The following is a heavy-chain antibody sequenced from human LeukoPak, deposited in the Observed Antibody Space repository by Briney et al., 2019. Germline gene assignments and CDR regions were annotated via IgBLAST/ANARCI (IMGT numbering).Heavy chain of an antibody. J-gene: IGHJ4*02. V-gene: IGHV4-39*02. CDR3: ARRPTYLFGVDY. CDR1: GFTFSSYE. Sequence: GSLRLSCAASGFTFSSYEMNWVRQPPGKGLEWIGTIYYSGNTYYNPSLKSRVTISVDTSQNHFSLKLSSVTAADTAVYFCARRPTYLFGVDYWGQGTLVTVSS. CDR2: IYYSGNT. D-gene: IGHD3-10*02.